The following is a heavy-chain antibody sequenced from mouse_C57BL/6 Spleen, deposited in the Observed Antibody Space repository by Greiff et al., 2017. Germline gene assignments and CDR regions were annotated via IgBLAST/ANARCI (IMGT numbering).Heavy chain of an antibody. J-gene: IGHJ1*03. CDR3: ARGTGDFDG. D-gene: IGHD4-1*01. Sequence: QVQLQQSGAELVRPGASVKLSCKASGYTFTDYYINWVKQRPGQGLEWIARIYPGSGNTYYNEKFKGKATLTAEKSSSTAYMQLSSLTSEDSAVYFCARGTGDFDGLGTGTTVTVSS. CDR2: IYPGSGNT. V-gene: IGHV1-76*01. CDR1: GYTFTDYY.